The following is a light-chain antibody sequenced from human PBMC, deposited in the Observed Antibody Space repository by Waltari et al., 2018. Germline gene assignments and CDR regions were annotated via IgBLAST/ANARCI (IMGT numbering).Light chain of an antibody. CDR1: SGYSSTV. CDR3: QTGGHGTWV. V-gene: IGLV4-69*01. J-gene: IGLJ3*02. CDR2: VNSDGSH. Sequence: LVLTQSPSASASLGASVKPTCPLRSGYSSTVIAWLQQQPGKGPRYLMKVNSDGSHRKGDDIPDRFSASKSGTECYLTISSLQSEDEADYYCQTGGHGTWVFGGGTKLTVL.